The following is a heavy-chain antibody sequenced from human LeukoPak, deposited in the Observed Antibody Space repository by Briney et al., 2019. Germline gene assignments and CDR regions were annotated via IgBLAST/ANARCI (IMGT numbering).Heavy chain of an antibody. D-gene: IGHD3-10*01. J-gene: IGHJ4*02. CDR1: GFTFSSYW. CDR3: ASLLYAAMIRGAPPYYFDY. Sequence: GGPLRLSCAASGFTFSSYWMSWVRQAPGNGLEGVANIKQDGSEKYYVDSVKGRFTISRDNAKNSLYLQMNSLRAEDTAVYYCASLLYAAMIRGAPPYYFDYWGQGTLVTVSS. CDR2: IKQDGSEK. V-gene: IGHV3-7*01.